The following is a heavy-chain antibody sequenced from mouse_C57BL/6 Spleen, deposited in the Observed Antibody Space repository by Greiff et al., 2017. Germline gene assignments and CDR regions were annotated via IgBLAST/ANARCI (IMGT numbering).Heavy chain of an antibody. V-gene: IGHV1-26*01. CDR2: INPNNGGT. D-gene: IGHD3-2*02. J-gene: IGHJ4*01. CDR1: GYTFTDYY. Sequence: VQLQQSGPELVKPGASVKISCKASGYTFTDYYMNWVKQSHGKSLEWIGDINPNNGGTSYNQKFKGKATLTVDTSSSTAYLELRSLTSEDAAVYYCARSWTAQATKAMDYWGQGTSVTVSS. CDR3: ARSWTAQATKAMDY.